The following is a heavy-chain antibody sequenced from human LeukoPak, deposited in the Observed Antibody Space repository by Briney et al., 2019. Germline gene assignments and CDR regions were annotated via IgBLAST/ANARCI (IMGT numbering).Heavy chain of an antibody. J-gene: IGHJ4*02. V-gene: IGHV4-59*12. Sequence: SETLSLTCTVSGGSISSYYWSWIRQPPGKGLEWIGYIYYSGSTNYNPSLKSRVTISVDTSKNQFSLKLNSLTAADTAVYYCARVAAATTNPRFDFWGQGTLVTVPS. CDR3: ARVAAATTNPRFDF. CDR1: GGSISSYY. D-gene: IGHD1-1*01. CDR2: IYYSGST.